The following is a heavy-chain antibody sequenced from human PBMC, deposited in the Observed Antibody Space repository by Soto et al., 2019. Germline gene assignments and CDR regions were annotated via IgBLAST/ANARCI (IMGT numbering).Heavy chain of an antibody. D-gene: IGHD2-15*01. Sequence: EAQLVESGGGLVQPGGSLRLSCAASGFTFSSYSFNWVRQAPGKGLEWISYISTRSNSIYYADSVKGLFTVSRDNAKNALFLQMHILRDEDTAVYFCARAKNVGAYSPFDYWGQGTLVTVSS. CDR2: ISTRSNSI. V-gene: IGHV3-48*02. J-gene: IGHJ4*02. CDR3: ARAKNVGAYSPFDY. CDR1: GFTFSSYS.